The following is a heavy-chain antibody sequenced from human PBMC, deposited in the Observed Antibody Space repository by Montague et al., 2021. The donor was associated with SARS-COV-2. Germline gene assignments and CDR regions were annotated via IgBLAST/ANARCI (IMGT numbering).Heavy chain of an antibody. V-gene: IGHV4-31*03. J-gene: IGHJ4*02. CDR3: ARDRYGHFDY. CDR2: VYYTGST. Sequence: TLSLTCSVSGDPISRAGYFWTYFRHHPTECLEWIGYVYYTGSTDYNPSLKSRVSMSIDTSRNQFSLKMSYVTAAVTAVDYCARDRYGHFDYWGQGTLVTVAS. D-gene: IGHD5-18*01. CDR1: GDPISRAGYF.